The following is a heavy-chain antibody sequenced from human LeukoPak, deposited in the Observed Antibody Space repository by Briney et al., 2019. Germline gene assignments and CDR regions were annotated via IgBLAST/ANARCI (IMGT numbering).Heavy chain of an antibody. J-gene: IGHJ4*02. V-gene: IGHV3-48*03. D-gene: IGHD3-22*01. Sequence: PGGSLRLSCAASGFTFRTYVMNWVRQAPGKGLEWVSYISSSGSKIYYADSVKGRFTISRDNSKNTLYLQMNSLRTEDTAVYFCAKEIYYDSSAFFDYWGQGTLVTVSS. CDR1: GFTFRTYV. CDR3: AKEIYYDSSAFFDY. CDR2: ISSSGSKI.